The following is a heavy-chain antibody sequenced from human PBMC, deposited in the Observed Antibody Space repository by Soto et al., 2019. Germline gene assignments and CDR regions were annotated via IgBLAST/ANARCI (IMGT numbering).Heavy chain of an antibody. Sequence: QVQLVESGGGVVQPGRSLRLSCAASGFTFSSYAMHWVRQAPGKGLEWVAVISYDGSNKYYAYSVKGRFTISRDNPKNTLHLQMNSLRAEDTAVYYCARDLKSITMLVVVSYWAFDYCGQGTLVTVSS. CDR2: ISYDGSNK. J-gene: IGHJ4*02. CDR1: GFTFSSYA. CDR3: ARDLKSITMLVVVSYWAFDY. V-gene: IGHV3-30-3*01. D-gene: IGHD3-22*01.